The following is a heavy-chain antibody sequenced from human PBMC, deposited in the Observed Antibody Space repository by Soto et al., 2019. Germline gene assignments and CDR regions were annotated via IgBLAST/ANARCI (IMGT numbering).Heavy chain of an antibody. V-gene: IGHV1-69*01. CDR1: GGSFNNYA. CDR3: AVAMVREILIFESSGMHV. Sequence: QVHLVQSGAEVKKPGSSVKVSCKTSGGSFNNYAVSWVRQAPGQGLEWMGGVIPNFDTPNYAQKFQDRDTISADESTSTVYMELRSLRSNDTAVYYCAVAMVREILIFESSGMHVWGQGTTVIVSS. CDR2: VIPNFDTP. D-gene: IGHD3-10*01. J-gene: IGHJ6*02.